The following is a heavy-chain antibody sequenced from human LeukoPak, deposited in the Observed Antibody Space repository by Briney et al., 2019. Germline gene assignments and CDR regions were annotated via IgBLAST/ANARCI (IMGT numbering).Heavy chain of an antibody. CDR2: ISGSGGST. V-gene: IGHV3-23*01. D-gene: IGHD5-24*01. CDR3: AKKRGGDGYTEF. CDR1: GFTFSSYA. Sequence: GGSLRLSCAASGFTFSSYAMSWVRQAPGKGLEWVSGISGSGGSTYYADSVKGQFTISRDNSKNTLFLQMNSLRADDTAVYYCAKKRGGDGYTEFWGQGTLVTVSS. J-gene: IGHJ4*02.